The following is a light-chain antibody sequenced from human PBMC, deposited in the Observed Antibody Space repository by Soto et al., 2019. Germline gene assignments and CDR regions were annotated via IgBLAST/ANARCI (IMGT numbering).Light chain of an antibody. CDR2: DVS. CDR3: SSYTSSSTLVV. J-gene: IGLJ2*01. CDR1: SSDVGGYNY. V-gene: IGLV2-14*01. Sequence: QSALTQPASVSGSPGQSITISCTGTSSDVGGYNYVSWYQQHPGKAPKLMIYDVSNRPSGVSNRFSGSKSGNPAPLTISGLPAEDEADYYCSSYTSSSTLVVFGGGTKVTVL.